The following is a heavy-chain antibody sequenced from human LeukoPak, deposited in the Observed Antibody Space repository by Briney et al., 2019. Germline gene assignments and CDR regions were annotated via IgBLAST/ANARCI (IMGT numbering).Heavy chain of an antibody. CDR2: ITSSSSYI. CDR1: GFTFSSYT. CDR3: AKGVKHIVVVTAQHYFDY. J-gene: IGHJ4*02. Sequence: PGGSLRLSCAASGFTFSSYTMNWVRQAPGKGPEWVSSITSSSSYIYYADSVKGRFTISRDNAKNSPYLQMNSLRAEDTAVYYCAKGVKHIVVVTAQHYFDYWGQGTLVTISS. D-gene: IGHD2-21*02. V-gene: IGHV3-21*01.